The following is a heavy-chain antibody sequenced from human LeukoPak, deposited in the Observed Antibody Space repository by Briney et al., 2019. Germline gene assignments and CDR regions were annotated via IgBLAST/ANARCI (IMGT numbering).Heavy chain of an antibody. CDR3: ATSTDGYNLYAY. CDR2: IYSGGST. V-gene: IGHV3-53*01. CDR1: GFTVSGKY. J-gene: IGHJ4*02. Sequence: GGSLRLSCAASGFTVSGKYMSWVRQAPGKGLEWVSVIYSGGSTYYADSVKGRFTISRDNSKNTLYLQMNSLRAEDTAVYYCATSTDGYNLYAYWGQGTLVTVSP. D-gene: IGHD5-24*01.